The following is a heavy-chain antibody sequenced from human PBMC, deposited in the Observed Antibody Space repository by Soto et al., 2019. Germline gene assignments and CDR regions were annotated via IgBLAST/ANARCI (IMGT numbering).Heavy chain of an antibody. Sequence: ASVKVSCKASGYTFTGYYMHWVRQAPGQGLEWMGWINPNSGGTNYAQKFQGRVTMTRDTSISTAYIELSRLRSDDTAVYYCARFIAVVPSSEYYGMDVWGQGTTVTVSS. J-gene: IGHJ6*02. D-gene: IGHD6-19*01. CDR2: INPNSGGT. CDR1: GYTFTGYY. V-gene: IGHV1-2*02. CDR3: ARFIAVVPSSEYYGMDV.